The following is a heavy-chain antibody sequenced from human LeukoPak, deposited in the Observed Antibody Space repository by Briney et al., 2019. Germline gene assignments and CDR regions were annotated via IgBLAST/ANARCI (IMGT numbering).Heavy chain of an antibody. Sequence: SETLSLTCTVSGGSISSYYWCWIRQPPGKGLEWIGYIYTSGSTNYNPSLKSRVTISVDTSKNQFSLKLSSVTAADTAVYYCARMGYSSGWYFDYWGQGTLVTVSS. CDR1: GGSISSYY. V-gene: IGHV4-4*09. J-gene: IGHJ4*02. CDR3: ARMGYSSGWYFDY. D-gene: IGHD6-19*01. CDR2: IYTSGST.